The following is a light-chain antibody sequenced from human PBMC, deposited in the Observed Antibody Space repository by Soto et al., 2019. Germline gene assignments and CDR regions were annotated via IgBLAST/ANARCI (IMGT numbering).Light chain of an antibody. Sequence: DIQMTQSPSSLSASVGDRVTITCRASQSISSYLNWYQQKPGKAPRVLIFAVSSLQSGVPARFSGSGSGTDFTLTISSLQPEDFATYYCQQSYSPVWTFGQGTKVEIK. CDR2: AVS. CDR1: QSISSY. V-gene: IGKV1-39*01. J-gene: IGKJ1*01. CDR3: QQSYSPVWT.